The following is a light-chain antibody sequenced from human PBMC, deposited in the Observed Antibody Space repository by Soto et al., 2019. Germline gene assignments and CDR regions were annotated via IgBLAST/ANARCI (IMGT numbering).Light chain of an antibody. CDR1: SSDVGGYNF. Sequence: QSVLTQPASVSGSPGQSITISCTGTSSDVGGYNFVSWYRQRPGKAPKLMIYEVSNRPSGVSNRFSGSKSGNTASLTISGLQVEDEADYYCSSCRGITALVFGGGTKLTVL. J-gene: IGLJ3*02. CDR2: EVS. CDR3: SSCRGITALV. V-gene: IGLV2-14*03.